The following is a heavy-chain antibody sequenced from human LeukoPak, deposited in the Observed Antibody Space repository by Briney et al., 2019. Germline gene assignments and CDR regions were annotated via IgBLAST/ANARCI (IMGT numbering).Heavy chain of an antibody. D-gene: IGHD6-19*01. Sequence: SETLSLTCTVSGGSIGSHYWTWIRQPPGKGLEWIGYMYYSGTTNYNPSLKSRVTISVDTSKNQFSLNLSSVTAADTAVYYCARYSSGWRSFDIWGQGTMVTVSS. CDR1: GGSIGSHY. CDR3: ARYSSGWRSFDI. V-gene: IGHV4-59*11. J-gene: IGHJ3*02. CDR2: MYYSGTT.